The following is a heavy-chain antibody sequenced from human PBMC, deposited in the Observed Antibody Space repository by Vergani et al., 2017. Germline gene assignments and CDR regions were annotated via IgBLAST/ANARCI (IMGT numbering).Heavy chain of an antibody. CDR1: GFTFRIYG. J-gene: IGHJ5*02. CDR3: TKAGQYDSDNFHDS. Sequence: QVQLVESGGGVVKPAGSLSLSCIASGFTFRIYGLHWVRQAPGKGLEWVAFIRYDGSNRFYGDPVMGRFTISRDNSQTTVFLQMNSLRADDSAVYYCTKAGQYDSDNFHDSWGQGALVTVAS. CDR2: IRYDGSNR. V-gene: IGHV3-30*02. D-gene: IGHD3-22*01.